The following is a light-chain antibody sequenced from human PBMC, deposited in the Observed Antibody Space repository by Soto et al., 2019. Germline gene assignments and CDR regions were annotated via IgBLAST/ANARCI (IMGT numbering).Light chain of an antibody. CDR1: SSDVGSYNY. CDR2: EVS. V-gene: IGLV2-14*01. J-gene: IGLJ2*01. CDR3: SSYASSGTIV. Sequence: QSALTQPASVSGSPGQSIAISCTGTSSDVGSYNYVSWYQHHPGKVPKLMIYEVSNRPSGVSDRFSGSKSGNTASLTISGLLADDEADYYCSSYASSGTIVFGGGTKLTV.